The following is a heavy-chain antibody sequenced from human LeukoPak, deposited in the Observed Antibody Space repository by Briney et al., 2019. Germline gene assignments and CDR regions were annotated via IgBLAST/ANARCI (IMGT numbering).Heavy chain of an antibody. D-gene: IGHD3-10*01. CDR2: IKSKTDGGTT. Sequence: GGSLRLSCAASGFTFSNAWMSWVRQAPGKGPEWVGRIKSKTDGGTTDYAAPVKGRFTISRDDSKNTLYLQMNSLKTEDTAVYYCTTDWSFTMVRGVIYYFDYWGQGTLVTVSS. V-gene: IGHV3-15*01. CDR3: TTDWSFTMVRGVIYYFDY. J-gene: IGHJ4*02. CDR1: GFTFSNAW.